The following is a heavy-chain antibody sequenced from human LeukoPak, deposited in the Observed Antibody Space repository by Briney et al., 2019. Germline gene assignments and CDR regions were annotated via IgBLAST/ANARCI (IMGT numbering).Heavy chain of an antibody. CDR3: ARDGTPYYYDSSGYNDAFDI. CDR1: GGAFSSYA. Sequence: SVKVSCKASGGAFSSYAISWVRQAPGQGLECMGRIIPILGIANYVQKFQGRVTITADKSTSTAYMELSSLRSEDTAVYYCARDGTPYYYDSSGYNDAFDIWGQGTMVTVSS. D-gene: IGHD3-22*01. V-gene: IGHV1-69*04. J-gene: IGHJ3*02. CDR2: IIPILGIA.